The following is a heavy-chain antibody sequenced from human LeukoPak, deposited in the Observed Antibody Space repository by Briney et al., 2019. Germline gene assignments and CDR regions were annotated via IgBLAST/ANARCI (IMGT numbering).Heavy chain of an antibody. Sequence: GESLKISCKGAGYSFTNYWIAWVRQMPGKGLEWMGIIYPGDSDTRYSPSFQGQVTISADKSISTAYLQWSSLKASDTAMYYCASGVTTGFSDFDYWGQGTLVTVSS. CDR1: GYSFTNYW. CDR3: ASGVTTGFSDFDY. V-gene: IGHV5-51*01. CDR2: IYPGDSDT. D-gene: IGHD4-17*01. J-gene: IGHJ4*02.